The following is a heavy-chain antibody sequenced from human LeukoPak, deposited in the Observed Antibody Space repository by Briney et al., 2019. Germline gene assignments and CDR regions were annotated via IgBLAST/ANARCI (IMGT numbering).Heavy chain of an antibody. CDR3: ARLHYYDSSGYYSHYGMDV. D-gene: IGHD3-22*01. J-gene: IGHJ6*02. V-gene: IGHV5-51*01. CDR2: IYPGDSDT. Sequence: GESLKISCKGSGYSFTSYWIGWVRQMPGKGLEWMGIIYPGDSDTRYSPSFQGQVTISADKSISTAYLQWSSLKASDTATYYCARLHYYDSSGYYSHYGMDVWGQGTTVTVSS. CDR1: GYSFTSYW.